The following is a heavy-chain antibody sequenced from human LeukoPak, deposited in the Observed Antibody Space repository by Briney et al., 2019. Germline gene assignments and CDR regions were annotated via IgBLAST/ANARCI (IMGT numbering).Heavy chain of an antibody. D-gene: IGHD3-10*02. V-gene: IGHV1-2*02. CDR1: GYTFTSYG. Sequence: ASVKVSCKASGYTFTSYGISWVRQAPGQGLERMGWINPNSGGTNYAQKFQGRVTMTRDTSISTAYMELSRLRSDDTAVYYCARVGLLIGSGSFLAYWGQGTLVTVSS. J-gene: IGHJ4*02. CDR2: INPNSGGT. CDR3: ARVGLLIGSGSFLAY.